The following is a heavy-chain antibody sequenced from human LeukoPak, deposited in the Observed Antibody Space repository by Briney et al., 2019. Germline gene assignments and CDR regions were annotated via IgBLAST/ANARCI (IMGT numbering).Heavy chain of an antibody. CDR3: ARDGPAAACFDY. D-gene: IGHD6-13*01. CDR1: GFTFSSYA. J-gene: IGHJ4*02. Sequence: GRSLRLSCAASGFTFSSYAMHWVRQAPGKRLEWVAAISYDGSNKYYADSVKGRFTISRDNSKNTLYLQMNSLRAEDTAVYYCARDGPAAACFDYWGQGTLVTVSS. CDR2: ISYDGSNK. V-gene: IGHV3-30*04.